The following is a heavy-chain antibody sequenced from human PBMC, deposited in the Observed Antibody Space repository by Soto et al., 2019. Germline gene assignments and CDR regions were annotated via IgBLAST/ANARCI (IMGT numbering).Heavy chain of an antibody. D-gene: IGHD2-2*02. CDR3: AREYTAWPLAYGLDV. J-gene: IGHJ6*02. CDR1: GFTVSNNY. Sequence: PGGSLRLSCAASGFTVSNNYMSWVRQAPGKGLEWVSIIYSGGSTYYAESVEGRFTISRDNAKNSVSLQMNSLRAEDTAVYYCAREYTAWPLAYGLDVWGQGTTVTVSS. V-gene: IGHV3-53*01. CDR2: IYSGGST.